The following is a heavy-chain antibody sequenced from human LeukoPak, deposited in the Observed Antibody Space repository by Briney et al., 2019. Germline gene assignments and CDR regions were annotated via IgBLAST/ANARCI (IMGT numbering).Heavy chain of an antibody. CDR3: ARVATDGGGFDP. CDR2: LSSDNYTI. J-gene: IGHJ5*02. CDR1: GITFSSYS. V-gene: IGHV3-48*01. D-gene: IGHD3-16*01. Sequence: GGSLRLSCAASGITFSSYSMNWVRQAPGKGLEWISYLSSDNYTIYYADSVRGRFIISRDNAKDSLYLQMNSLRAEDTAVYYCARVATDGGGFDPWGQGTLVTVSS.